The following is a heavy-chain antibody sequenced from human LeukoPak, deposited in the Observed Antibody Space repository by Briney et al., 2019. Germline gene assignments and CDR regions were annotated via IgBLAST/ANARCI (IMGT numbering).Heavy chain of an antibody. V-gene: IGHV4-30-4*08. Sequence: PSQTLSLTCTVSGGSISSGDYYWSWIRQPPGKGLEWIGYIYYSGSTYYNPSLKSRVTISVDTSKNQFSLKLSSVTAADTAVYYCARAILATIPYYFDYLGPGNPGHRLL. D-gene: IGHD5-24*01. CDR3: ARAILATIPYYFDY. CDR2: IYYSGST. CDR1: GGSISSGDYY. J-gene: IGHJ4*02.